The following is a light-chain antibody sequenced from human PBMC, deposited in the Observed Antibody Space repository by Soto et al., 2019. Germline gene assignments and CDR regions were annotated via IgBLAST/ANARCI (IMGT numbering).Light chain of an antibody. CDR3: QQYNNWPPWT. V-gene: IGKV3-15*01. Sequence: EIVMTQSPATLSVSPGERATLSCRASQSVSSNLAWYQQKPGQAPRLLIYGASTRATSIPPRFSGSGSGTEFTLTISSLQSEDFVVYYCQQYNNWPPWTFGHGTKVEIK. CDR1: QSVSSN. J-gene: IGKJ1*01. CDR2: GAS.